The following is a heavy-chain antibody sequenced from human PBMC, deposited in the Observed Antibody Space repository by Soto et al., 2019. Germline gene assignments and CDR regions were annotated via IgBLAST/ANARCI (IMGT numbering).Heavy chain of an antibody. V-gene: IGHV4-61*08. Sequence: SETLSLTCTVSGGSISSGGYYWSWIRQHPGKGLEWIGYIYYSGRTNHNPSLKSRVIISVDTSKNQFSLKLTSVTAADTAVYYCARAGCSSVSCYTGWLGPWGPGTLVTVSS. D-gene: IGHD2-2*02. J-gene: IGHJ5*02. CDR1: GGSISSGGYY. CDR3: ARAGCSSVSCYTGWLGP. CDR2: IYYSGRT.